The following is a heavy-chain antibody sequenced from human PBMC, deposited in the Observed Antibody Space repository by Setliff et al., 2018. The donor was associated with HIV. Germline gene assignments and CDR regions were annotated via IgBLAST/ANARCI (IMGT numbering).Heavy chain of an antibody. CDR2: INGDGDSK. V-gene: IGHV3-23*01. Sequence: GGSLRLSCVASGFTFNYHAMTWVRQAPGRGLEWVSGINGDGDSKYYADSVKGRFTISRDNSKDTLYLQMNSLTAEDSAVYFCVRAPPNSEYWGRGTLVTVSS. CDR3: VRAPPNSEY. CDR1: GFTFNYHA. J-gene: IGHJ4*02.